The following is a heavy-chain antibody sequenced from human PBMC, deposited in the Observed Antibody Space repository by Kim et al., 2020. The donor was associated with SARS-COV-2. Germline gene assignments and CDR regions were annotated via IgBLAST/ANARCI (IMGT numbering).Heavy chain of an antibody. J-gene: IGHJ6*02. D-gene: IGHD3-3*01. Sequence: ASVKVSCKASGYTFTSYYMHWVRQAPGQGLEWMGIINPSGGSTSYAQKFQGRVTMTRDTSTSTVYMELSSLRSEDTAVYYCARERGYDLDYYYGMDVWGQGTTVTVSS. CDR3: ARERGYDLDYYYGMDV. CDR1: GYTFTSYY. V-gene: IGHV1-46*01. CDR2: INPSGGST.